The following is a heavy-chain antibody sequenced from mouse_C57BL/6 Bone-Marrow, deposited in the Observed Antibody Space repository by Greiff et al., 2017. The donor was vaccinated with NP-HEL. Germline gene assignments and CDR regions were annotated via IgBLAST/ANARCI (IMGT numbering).Heavy chain of an antibody. D-gene: IGHD2-4*01. CDR3: ARYGNYDLAWFAY. CDR1: GYTFTDYY. V-gene: IGHV1-26*01. J-gene: IGHJ3*01. Sequence: VQLQQSGPELVKPGASVKISCKASGYTFTDYYMNWVKQSHGKSLEWIGDINPNNGGTSYNQKFKGKATLTVDKSSSTAYMELRSLTSEDSAVYYCARYGNYDLAWFAYWGQGTLVTVSA. CDR2: INPNNGGT.